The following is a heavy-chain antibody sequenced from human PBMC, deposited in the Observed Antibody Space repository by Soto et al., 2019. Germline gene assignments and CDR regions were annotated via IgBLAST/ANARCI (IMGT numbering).Heavy chain of an antibody. D-gene: IGHD2-2*02. Sequence: QVQLQASGPGLVKPSGTLSLTCAVSGVSISSSNWWSWVRQPPGKGLEWIGEVHHDESTNYDPSLKSRVTISVDKSNNQSSLQLTSVTAADTAVYYCARIPYDYYALDVWGQGTTVTVSS. J-gene: IGHJ6*02. V-gene: IGHV4-4*02. CDR3: ARIPYDYYALDV. CDR1: GVSISSSNW. CDR2: VHHDEST.